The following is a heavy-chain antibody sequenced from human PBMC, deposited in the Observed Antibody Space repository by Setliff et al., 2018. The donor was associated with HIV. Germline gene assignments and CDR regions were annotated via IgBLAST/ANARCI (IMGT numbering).Heavy chain of an antibody. CDR3: ASKGGSGNYPDSDAFDI. V-gene: IGHV1-46*01. CDR1: GNTFSSHY. J-gene: IGHJ3*02. CDR2: INPSGDIT. D-gene: IGHD3-10*01. Sequence: ASVKVSCKASGNTFSSHYMHWVRQAPGKGLEWMGLINPSGDITSYAEKFQGRVTMTRDTSTSTIYMELRSLRSEDTAIYYCASKGGSGNYPDSDAFDIWGQGTLVTVSS.